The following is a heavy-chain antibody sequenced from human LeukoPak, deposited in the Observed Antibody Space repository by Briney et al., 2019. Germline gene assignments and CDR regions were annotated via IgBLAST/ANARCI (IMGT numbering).Heavy chain of an antibody. CDR2: INRSGST. CDR1: GGSFSGYY. D-gene: IGHD6-19*01. J-gene: IGHJ4*02. CDR3: ARLIAVAGKDY. Sequence: SETLSLTCAVYGGSFSGYYWSWIRQPPGKGLEWIGEINRSGSTNYNPSLKSRVTISVDTSKNQFSLKLSSVTAADTAVYYCARLIAVAGKDYWGQGTLVTVSS. V-gene: IGHV4-34*01.